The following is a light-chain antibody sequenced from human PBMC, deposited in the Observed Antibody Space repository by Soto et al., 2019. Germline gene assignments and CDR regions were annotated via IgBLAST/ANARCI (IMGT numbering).Light chain of an antibody. Sequence: QSVLTQPPSASGSPGQSVTISCTGTSSDVGGYNSVSWYQQHPGKAPKLMIYEVIKRPSGVPDRFSGSKSGNTASLTVSGLQAEDEADYYCSSYAGSNVVLFGGGTKVTVL. CDR2: EVI. V-gene: IGLV2-8*01. CDR1: SSDVGGYNS. CDR3: SSYAGSNVVL. J-gene: IGLJ2*01.